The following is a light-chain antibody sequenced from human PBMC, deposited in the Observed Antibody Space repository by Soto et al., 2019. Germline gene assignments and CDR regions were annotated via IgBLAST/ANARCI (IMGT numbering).Light chain of an antibody. CDR3: QQYGSSPYT. Sequence: EIVLTQSPGTLSLSPGERATLSCRASQSVSSSYLAWYPQKPGQAHRLLIYGASSRATGIPDRFSGSGSGTDFTLTISRLEPEDFAVYYCQQYGSSPYTFGQGTTLEIK. J-gene: IGKJ2*01. CDR2: GAS. V-gene: IGKV3-20*01. CDR1: QSVSSSY.